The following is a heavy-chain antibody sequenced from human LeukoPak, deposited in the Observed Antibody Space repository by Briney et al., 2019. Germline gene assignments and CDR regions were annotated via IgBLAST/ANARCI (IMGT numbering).Heavy chain of an antibody. J-gene: IGHJ3*02. CDR2: IYSDGSRT. D-gene: IGHD1-26*01. CDR1: GFTFSSYG. V-gene: IGHV3-74*01. CDR3: ARSGAGGAFDI. Sequence: GGSLRLSCAASGFTFSSYGMHWVRQAPGKGLVWVSRIYSDGSRTTYADSVKGRFTISGDNAKNTLYLQMNSLRAEDTAVYYCARSGAGGAFDIWGQGTMVTVSS.